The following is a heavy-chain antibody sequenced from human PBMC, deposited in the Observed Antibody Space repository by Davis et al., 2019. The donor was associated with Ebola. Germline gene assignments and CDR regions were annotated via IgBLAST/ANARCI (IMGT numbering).Heavy chain of an antibody. Sequence: GGSLRLSCADSVITFSSYAMTWVRQAPGKGLEWVSAISGSGGSTYYADSVKGRFTISRDNSKKTMYLQMNSLRAEDTAVYYCANGDDYDSSGYSDYWGQGTLVTVSS. D-gene: IGHD3-22*01. J-gene: IGHJ4*02. CDR1: VITFSSYA. CDR2: ISGSGGST. V-gene: IGHV3-23*01. CDR3: ANGDDYDSSGYSDY.